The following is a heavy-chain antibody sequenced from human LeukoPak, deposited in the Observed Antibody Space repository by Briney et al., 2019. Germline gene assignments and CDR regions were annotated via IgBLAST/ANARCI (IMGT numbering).Heavy chain of an antibody. V-gene: IGHV3-48*03. Sequence: PGGSLRLSCAASGFTFSSYEMNWVRQAPGKGLEWVSYINSRGTTIYYADSVKGRFTISRDNAKNSLYLQMNSLRAEDTAVYYCARDRSGSYYGKRNPYYFDYWGQGTLVTVSS. CDR3: ARDRSGSYYGKRNPYYFDY. D-gene: IGHD1-26*01. CDR2: INSRGTTI. CDR1: GFTFSSYE. J-gene: IGHJ4*02.